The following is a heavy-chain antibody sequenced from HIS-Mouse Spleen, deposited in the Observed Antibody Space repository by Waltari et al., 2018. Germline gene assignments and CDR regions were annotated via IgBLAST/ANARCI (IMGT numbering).Heavy chain of an antibody. Sequence: QITLKESGPTLVKPTQTLTLTCTFSGFSLSTSGVGVGWIRQPPGKALEWLALIYWDDDKRYSPALKSRLNITKDTSKNQVVLTMTNMDPVDTATYYCAHSRGLNRVAASPRDAFDIWGQGTMVTVSS. J-gene: IGHJ3*02. CDR3: AHSRGLNRVAASPRDAFDI. CDR1: GFSLSTSGVG. V-gene: IGHV2-5*02. CDR2: IYWDDDK. D-gene: IGHD6-19*01.